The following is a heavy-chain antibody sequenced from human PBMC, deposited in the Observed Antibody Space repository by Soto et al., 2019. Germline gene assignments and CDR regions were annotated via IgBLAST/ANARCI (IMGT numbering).Heavy chain of an antibody. CDR2: IYPGDSDT. Sequence: PGESLKISCKGSGYSFTSYWIDWVRQMPGKGLEWMGIIYPGDSDTRYSPSFQGQVTISADKSISTAYLQWSSLKASDTAMYYCARQNRYCSSTRCYRDYYYYGMDVWGQGTTVTVSS. V-gene: IGHV5-51*01. CDR3: ARQNRYCSSTRCYRDYYYYGMDV. D-gene: IGHD2-2*01. CDR1: GYSFTSYW. J-gene: IGHJ6*02.